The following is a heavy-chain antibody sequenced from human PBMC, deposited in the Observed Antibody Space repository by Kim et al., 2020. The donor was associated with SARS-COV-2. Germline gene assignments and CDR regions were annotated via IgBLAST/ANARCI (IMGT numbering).Heavy chain of an antibody. CDR2: IYYSGST. J-gene: IGHJ6*03. V-gene: IGHV4-59*08. CDR3: ARLGSSSGWFPYYYMDV. Sequence: SETLSLTCIVSGDSITNYYWAWIRQPPGRGLEWIGSIYYSGSTSYNPSLKYRLTISLDTSQSQFSLRLTSVTAADTAVYYCARLGSSSGWFPYYYMDVWGKGTAVTVS. D-gene: IGHD6-19*01. CDR1: GDSITNYY.